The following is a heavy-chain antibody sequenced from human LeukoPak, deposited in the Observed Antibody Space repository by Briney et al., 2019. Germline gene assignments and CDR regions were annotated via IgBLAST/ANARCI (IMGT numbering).Heavy chain of an antibody. J-gene: IGHJ6*02. V-gene: IGHV1-24*01. D-gene: IGHD3-16*01. CDR1: GYTLTELS. CDR3: ATLGPWGVDSYYYYGMDV. CDR2: FDPEDGET. Sequence: GASVKVSCKVSGYTLTELSMHWVRQAPGKGLGWMGGFDPEDGETIYAQKFQGRVTMTEDTSTDTAYMELSSLRSEDTAVYYCATLGPWGVDSYYYYGMDVWGQGTTVTVSS.